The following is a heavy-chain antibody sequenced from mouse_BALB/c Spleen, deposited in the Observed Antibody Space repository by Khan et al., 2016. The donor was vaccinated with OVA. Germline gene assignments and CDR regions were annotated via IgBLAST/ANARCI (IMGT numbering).Heavy chain of an antibody. D-gene: IGHD2-4*01. CDR3: ARKDYYDYDPFPY. J-gene: IGHJ3*01. Sequence: EVELVESGPGLVKPSQSLSLTCTVTGYSITSEYAWNWIRQFPGNKLEWMGYISYSGNTRYNPSLKSRISITRDTSKNQFFLQLNSVTTEDTATYYCARKDYYDYDPFPYGGQENLVTVSA. CDR1: GYSITSEYA. CDR2: ISYSGNT. V-gene: IGHV3-2*02.